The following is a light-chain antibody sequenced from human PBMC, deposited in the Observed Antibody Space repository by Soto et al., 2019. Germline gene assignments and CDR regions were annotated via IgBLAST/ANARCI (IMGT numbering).Light chain of an antibody. CDR1: SSDVGGYNY. J-gene: IGLJ2*01. CDR2: DVS. CDR3: CSYAGSYTVV. Sequence: QLVLTQPRSVSGSPGQSVTISCTGTSSDVGGYNYVSWYQQHPGKAPKLMIYDVSKRPSGVPDRFSGSKSGNTASLTISGLQAADEADYYCCSYAGSYTVVFGGGTKLTVL. V-gene: IGLV2-11*01.